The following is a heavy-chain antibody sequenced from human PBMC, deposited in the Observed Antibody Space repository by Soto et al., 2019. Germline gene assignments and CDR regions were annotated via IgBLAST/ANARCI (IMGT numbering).Heavy chain of an antibody. J-gene: IGHJ4*02. Sequence: EVQLLESGGGLVQPGGSLRLSCAASGFTFSSYAMSWVRQAPGKGLEWVSAISGSGGSTYYADSVKGRFTLSRDNSKNTLYRHMNRLRAADTAVYSCAKIQGPLRGYSGYDSSLFYYWGQGTLVTVSS. CDR3: AKIQGPLRGYSGYDSSLFYY. CDR1: GFTFSSYA. V-gene: IGHV3-23*01. D-gene: IGHD5-12*01. CDR2: ISGSGGST.